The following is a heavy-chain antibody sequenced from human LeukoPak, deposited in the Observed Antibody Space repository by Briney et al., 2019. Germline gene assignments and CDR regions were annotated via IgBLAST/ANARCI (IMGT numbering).Heavy chain of an antibody. CDR1: GFTFSSYS. CDR2: ISSSSSYI. J-gene: IGHJ4*02. Sequence: GGSLRLSCAASGFTFSSYSMNWVRQAPGKGLEWVSSISSSSSYIYYADSVKGRFTISRDNAKNSLYLQMNSLRAEDTAAYYCARGGDYDYVWGSYQPLIFDYWGQGTLVTVSS. V-gene: IGHV3-21*01. CDR3: ARGGDYDYVWGSYQPLIFDY. D-gene: IGHD3-16*02.